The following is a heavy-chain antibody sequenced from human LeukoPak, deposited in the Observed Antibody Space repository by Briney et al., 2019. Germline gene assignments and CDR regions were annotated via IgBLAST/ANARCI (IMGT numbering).Heavy chain of an antibody. CDR3: ANFGVIVVDP. D-gene: IGHD2-2*01. CDR1: GFTFSTYW. CDR2: IKNDGTIT. Sequence: GGSLRLSCAASGFTFSTYWMHWVRQAPGKGLVWVSRIKNDGTITSYADFVKGRFTISRDNAKNTLYLQMNSLRAEDTAVYYCANFGVIVVDPWGQGTLVTVSS. J-gene: IGHJ5*02. V-gene: IGHV3-74*01.